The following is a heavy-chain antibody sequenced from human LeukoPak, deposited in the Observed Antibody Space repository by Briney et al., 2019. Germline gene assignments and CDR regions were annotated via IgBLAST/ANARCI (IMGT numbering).Heavy chain of an antibody. J-gene: IGHJ4*02. CDR1: GFTFSNYA. CDR3: AREGYYGSGSPPSLYFDY. D-gene: IGHD3-10*01. CDR2: ISSSSSTI. V-gene: IGHV3-48*01. Sequence: GGSLRLSCAASGFTFSNYAMNWVRQAPGKGLEWVSYISSSSSTIYYADSVKGRFTISRDNAKNSLYLQMNSLRPEDTAIYYCAREGYYGSGSPPSLYFDYWGQGTLVTVSS.